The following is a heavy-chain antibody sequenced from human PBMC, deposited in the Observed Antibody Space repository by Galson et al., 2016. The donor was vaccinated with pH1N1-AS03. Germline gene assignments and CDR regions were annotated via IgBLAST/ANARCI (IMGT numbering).Heavy chain of an antibody. J-gene: IGHJ4*02. V-gene: IGHV4-59*01. D-gene: IGHD6-6*01. Sequence: TLSLTCTVSGGSTTNYYWTWIRQPPGKGLEWIGYIYYNGPANYNPSLNSRVTISADTSKKQFFLNLTSVTAADTAVYFCTRGGTYSSSSPAYFGYWGQGTLVTVSS. CDR3: TRGGTYSSSSPAYFGY. CDR2: IYYNGPA. CDR1: GGSTTNYY.